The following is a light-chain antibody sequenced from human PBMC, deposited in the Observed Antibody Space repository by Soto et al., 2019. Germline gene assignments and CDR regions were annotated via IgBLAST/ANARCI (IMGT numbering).Light chain of an antibody. CDR1: DNIAPW. V-gene: IGKV1-5*03. CDR3: QHYNSFSRT. Sequence: DIQMTQSPSTLSASVGDRVAITCRASDNIAPWVAWYQQKPGKAPKLLIYKAANLADEVPSRFAGSGSWTDFTLTITRLQPDDFATYYCQHYNSFSRTFGQGTKVEV. CDR2: KAA. J-gene: IGKJ1*01.